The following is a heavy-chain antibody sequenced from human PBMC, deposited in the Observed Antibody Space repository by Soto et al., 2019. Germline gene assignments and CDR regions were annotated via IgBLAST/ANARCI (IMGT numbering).Heavy chain of an antibody. D-gene: IGHD6-19*01. CDR2: IYYSGST. Sequence: SETLSLTCTVSGGSISSGGYYWSWIRQHPGKGLEWIGYIYYSGSTYYNPSLKSRVTISVDTSKNQFSLKLSSVTAADTAVYYCARTAVAGYFDYWGQGTLVTVSS. CDR3: ARTAVAGYFDY. J-gene: IGHJ4*02. CDR1: GGSISSGGYY. V-gene: IGHV4-31*03.